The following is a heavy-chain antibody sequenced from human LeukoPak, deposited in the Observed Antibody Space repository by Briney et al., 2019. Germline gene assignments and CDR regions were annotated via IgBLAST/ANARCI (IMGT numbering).Heavy chain of an antibody. CDR1: GDSLSRYY. CDR2: INPSGSP. D-gene: IGHD2/OR15-2a*01. CDR3: ASVRHDPLEYYYYIDV. V-gene: IGHV4-34*01. J-gene: IGHJ6*03. Sequence: PSETLSLTCAVYGDSLSRYYWTWIRQSPGKGLEWLGEINPSGSPDYNPSLKSRATISVDTSKNQFSLGLASVTAADTAVYYCASVRHDPLEYYYYIDVWGKGTTVTVSS.